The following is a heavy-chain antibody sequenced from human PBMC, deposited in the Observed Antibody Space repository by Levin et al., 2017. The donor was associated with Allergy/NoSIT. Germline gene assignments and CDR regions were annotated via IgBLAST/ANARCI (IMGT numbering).Heavy chain of an antibody. D-gene: IGHD2-21*01. V-gene: IGHV4-59*01. J-gene: IGHJ6*03. CDR1: GASISNYY. Sequence: SETLSLTCTVSGASISNYYWSWIRQPPGKRLEWIGYIHYSGTTDYNSPFRSRVTMSLDTSNNQFSLKLTSVTPAATAVYYCARGCAGGACYSSYYYSMDVWGKGTTVTVSS. CDR3: ARGCAGGACYSSYYYSMDV. CDR2: IHYSGTT.